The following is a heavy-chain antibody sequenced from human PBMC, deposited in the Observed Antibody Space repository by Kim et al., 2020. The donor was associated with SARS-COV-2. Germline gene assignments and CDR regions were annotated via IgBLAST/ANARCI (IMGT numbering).Heavy chain of an antibody. D-gene: IGHD3-10*01. CDR2: INTNTGNP. CDR3: ARGGLELWFGGNNWFDP. CDR1: GYTFTSYA. V-gene: IGHV7-4-1*02. Sequence: ASVKVSCKASGYTFTSYAMNWVRQAPGQGLEWMGWINTNTGNPTYAQGFTGRFVFSLDTSVSTAYLQISSLKAEDTAVYYCARGGLELWFGGNNWFDPWGQGSLVTVSA. J-gene: IGHJ5*02.